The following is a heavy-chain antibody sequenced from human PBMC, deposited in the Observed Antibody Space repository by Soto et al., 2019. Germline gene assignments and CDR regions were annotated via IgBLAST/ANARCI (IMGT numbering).Heavy chain of an antibody. J-gene: IGHJ5*02. Sequence: ASVKVSCKASGYTFTGYYMHWVRQAPGQGLEWMGWINPNSGGTNYAQKFQGRVTMTRDTSISTAYMELSRLRSDDTAVYYCARELAGYCSGGSCFVVDWFDPWGQGTLVTVSS. CDR2: INPNSGGT. D-gene: IGHD2-15*01. CDR1: GYTFTGYY. CDR3: ARELAGYCSGGSCFVVDWFDP. V-gene: IGHV1-2*02.